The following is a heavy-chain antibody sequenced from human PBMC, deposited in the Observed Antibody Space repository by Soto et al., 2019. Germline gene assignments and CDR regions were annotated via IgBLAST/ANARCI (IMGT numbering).Heavy chain of an antibody. D-gene: IGHD3-22*01. J-gene: IGHJ4*02. CDR1: GGSISSYD. CDR3: ASQYYYDSSGSQTFDY. CDR2: IYYGGGT. Sequence: SETLSLTCTVSGGSISSYDWNWIRQPPGKGLEWIGDIYYGGGTNYNPSLKSRVTLSVDTSKNQFSLKLSSVAAADTAVYYCASQYYYDSSGSQTFDYWGQGTQVTVSS. V-gene: IGHV4-59*01.